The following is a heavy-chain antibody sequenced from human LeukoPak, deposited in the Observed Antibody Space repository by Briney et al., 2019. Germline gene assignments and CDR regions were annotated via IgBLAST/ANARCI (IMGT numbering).Heavy chain of an antibody. CDR1: GFTLSNYW. J-gene: IGHJ3*02. V-gene: IGHV3-7*01. D-gene: IGHD3/OR15-3a*01. CDR2: IKPDGSDK. CDR3: ARDMDI. Sequence: GGSLRLSCAASGFTLSNYWMSWVRQAPGKGLERVANIKPDGSDKHYVDSVKGRFTISRDNPENSMYLQMTGLRAEDTALYYCARDMDIWGQGTMVTVSS.